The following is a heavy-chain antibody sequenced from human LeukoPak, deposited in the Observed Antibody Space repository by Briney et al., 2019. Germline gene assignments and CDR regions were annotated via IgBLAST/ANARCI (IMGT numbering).Heavy chain of an antibody. CDR2: IYDSGST. CDR3: ASSFGARYQLLFYY. Sequence: PSETLSLTCTVSGDSINSGDYYWPRIRQPPGKGREWIGYIYDSGSTYYNPSLKSRVTLLVDTSKNQFSLKLSSVTAADAAVYYCASSFGARYQLLFYYWGQGTLVTVSS. D-gene: IGHD2-2*01. V-gene: IGHV4-30-4*08. J-gene: IGHJ4*02. CDR1: GDSINSGDYY.